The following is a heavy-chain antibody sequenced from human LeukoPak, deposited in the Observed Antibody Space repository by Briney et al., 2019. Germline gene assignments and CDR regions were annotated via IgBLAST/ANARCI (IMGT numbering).Heavy chain of an antibody. J-gene: IGHJ4*02. Sequence: GGSLRLSCAASGFTFSDYYMSWIRQAPGKGLEWVSYISSNGDTIYYAASVKGRFTISRDNANNSLYLQMNSLRAEDTAVYYCARRKRNSYWSPNEYYFDYWGRGTLVTVSS. V-gene: IGHV3-11*01. D-gene: IGHD1-26*01. CDR2: ISSNGDTI. CDR3: ARRKRNSYWSPNEYYFDY. CDR1: GFTFSDYY.